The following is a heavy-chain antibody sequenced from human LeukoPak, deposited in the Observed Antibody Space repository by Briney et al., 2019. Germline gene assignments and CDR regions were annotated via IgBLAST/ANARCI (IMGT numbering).Heavy chain of an antibody. Sequence: GGSLRLSCAASGFTFSSYGMHWVRQAPGKGLEWVSLISWDGGSTYYADSVKGRFTISRDNSKNSLYLQMNSLRAEDTALYYCAKDGSGSGWSRGYYYYGMDVWGQGTTVTVSS. D-gene: IGHD6-19*01. CDR3: AKDGSGSGWSRGYYYYGMDV. CDR1: GFTFSSYG. V-gene: IGHV3-43D*03. J-gene: IGHJ6*02. CDR2: ISWDGGST.